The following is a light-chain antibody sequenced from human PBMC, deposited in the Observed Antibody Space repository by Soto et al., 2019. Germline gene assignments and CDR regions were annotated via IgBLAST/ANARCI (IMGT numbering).Light chain of an antibody. V-gene: IGKV1-39*01. CDR2: AAS. J-gene: IGKJ3*01. CDR1: QSISGY. CDR3: QQSYTLCG. Sequence: DIQVTHSPSSLSASVGDRVSITCRASQSISGYLNWYQQKPGKAPKLLIYAASSLQSGVPSRFSGSGSGTDFTLTISSLQPEEFATYDCQQSYTLCGFGPGTKVDIK.